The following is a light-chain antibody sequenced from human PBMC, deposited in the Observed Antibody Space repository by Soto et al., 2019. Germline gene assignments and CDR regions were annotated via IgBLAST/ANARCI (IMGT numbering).Light chain of an antibody. Sequence: ENVLTQSPGTLSLSPGERATLSCRASQSVSSRNLAWYQQKPGQAPRLLISGASSRATGIPDRFSGSGSGTDFTLTISRVEPEDFAVYYCRQYGSSPPITFGQGTRLENK. CDR1: QSVSSRN. CDR2: GAS. V-gene: IGKV3-20*01. J-gene: IGKJ5*01. CDR3: RQYGSSPPIT.